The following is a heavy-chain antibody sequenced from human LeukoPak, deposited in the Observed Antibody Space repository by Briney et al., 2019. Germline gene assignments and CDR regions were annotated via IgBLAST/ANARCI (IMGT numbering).Heavy chain of an antibody. Sequence: SGGSLRLSCAAAGFTLSTYGMHWVRQAPGKGLEWVAVISYDGGNRYYADSVRGRFTISRDNSKNTLYLEIDSLRADDTAVYYCARDATKDSRIWNPDALALWGRGTMVTVSS. V-gene: IGHV3-30*03. D-gene: IGHD6-13*01. CDR1: GFTLSTYG. J-gene: IGHJ3*01. CDR3: ARDATKDSRIWNPDALAL. CDR2: ISYDGGNR.